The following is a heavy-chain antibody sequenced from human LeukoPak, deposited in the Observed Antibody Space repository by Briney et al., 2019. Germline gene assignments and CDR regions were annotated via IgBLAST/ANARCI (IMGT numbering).Heavy chain of an antibody. CDR1: GFTFSSYE. V-gene: IGHV3-21*01. D-gene: IGHD3/OR15-3a*01. CDR2: ISSSSSYV. Sequence: PGGSLRLSWAASGFTFSSYEMNWVRQAPGKGLEWVSSISSSSSYVYYADSVKGRFTISRDNAKNSLYLQMNSLRAEDTAVYYCARDMDYPVEYYYYYMDVWGKGTTVTVSS. CDR3: ARDMDYPVEYYYYYMDV. J-gene: IGHJ6*03.